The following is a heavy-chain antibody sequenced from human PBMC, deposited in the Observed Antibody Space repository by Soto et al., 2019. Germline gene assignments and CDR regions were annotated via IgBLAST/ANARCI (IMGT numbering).Heavy chain of an antibody. CDR3: ARGPSNWFDP. CDR2: ISSSSRYI. Sequence: GGSMRLSCAASGFTVSSYSMNWVRQAPGKGLEWVSSISSSSRYIYYADSVKGRFTISRDNAKNSLYLQMNSLRAEDTAVYYCARGPSNWFDPWGQATLVTAYS. V-gene: IGHV3-21*01. CDR1: GFTVSSYS. J-gene: IGHJ5*02.